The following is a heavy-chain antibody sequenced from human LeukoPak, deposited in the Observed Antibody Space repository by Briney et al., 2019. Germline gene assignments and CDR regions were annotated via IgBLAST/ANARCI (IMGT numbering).Heavy chain of an antibody. V-gene: IGHV3-53*01. CDR2: IGGSDSGT. CDR3: VKQWSLAAAGTFDF. J-gene: IGHJ4*02. CDR1: GFTVSSNY. Sequence: GGSLRLSCAASGFTVSSNYMTWVRQAPGKGLEWMSAIGGSDSGTFYRDSVKGRFTISRDNSNNRLYLEMNSLRAEDTAVYYCVKQWSLAAAGTFDFWGQGTLVTVSS. D-gene: IGHD6-13*01.